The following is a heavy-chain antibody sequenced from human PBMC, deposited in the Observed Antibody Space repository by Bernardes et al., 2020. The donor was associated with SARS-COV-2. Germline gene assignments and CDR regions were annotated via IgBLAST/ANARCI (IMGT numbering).Heavy chain of an antibody. CDR1: GFTFSSYS. J-gene: IGHJ4*02. CDR2: ISSDGDNK. Sequence: GGSLRLSCSASGFTFSSYSMHWVRQAPGKGLEYVSGISSDGDNKQYGDSVEDRFTISRDNSKDTLYLQLTSLRLEDTAVYYCVKADYKFFWPSSGWGGHFFDNWGQGSLLTVSS. V-gene: IGHV3-64D*06. D-gene: IGHD6-19*01. CDR3: VKADYKFFWPSSGWGGHFFDN.